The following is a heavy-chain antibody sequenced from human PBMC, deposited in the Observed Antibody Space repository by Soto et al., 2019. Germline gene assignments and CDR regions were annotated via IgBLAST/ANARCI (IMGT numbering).Heavy chain of an antibody. J-gene: IGHJ5*02. D-gene: IGHD2-2*01. CDR3: ASQGAICSSTSCYAEGTFDP. CDR1: GYTFTSYD. V-gene: IGHV1-8*01. Sequence: QVQLVQSGAEVKKPGASVKVSCKASGYTFTSYDINWVRQATGQGLEWMGWMNPNSGNTGYAQKFQGRVTMTRTTSISTAYMELSSLRSEDTAVYYCASQGAICSSTSCYAEGTFDPWGQGTLVTVSS. CDR2: MNPNSGNT.